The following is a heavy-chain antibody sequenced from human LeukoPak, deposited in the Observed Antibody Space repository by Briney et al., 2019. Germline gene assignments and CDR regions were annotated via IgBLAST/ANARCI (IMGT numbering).Heavy chain of an antibody. D-gene: IGHD3-10*01. V-gene: IGHV3-48*01. CDR3: AREVRDFGSGRRLLGDYMDV. CDR1: GFTFSSYS. Sequence: GGSLRLSCAASGFTFSSYSMNWVRQAPGRGLEWVSYISYSSSIINYADSVKGRFTISRDNAKNSLYLQMNSLRADDTAVYYCAREVRDFGSGRRLLGDYMDVWGKGTTVTVSS. CDR2: ISYSSSII. J-gene: IGHJ6*03.